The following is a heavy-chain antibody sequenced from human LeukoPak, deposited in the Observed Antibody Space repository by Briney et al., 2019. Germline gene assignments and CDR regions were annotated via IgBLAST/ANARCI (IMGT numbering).Heavy chain of an antibody. Sequence: ASVKVSCKASGYTFTSYYMHWVRQAPGQGLEWMGLINPSGGSTTYAQKFQGRVTMTSDTSTSTVYKELSSLRSDDTAVYYCARASRLRFLEWFDYWGQGTLVTVSS. CDR2: INPSGGST. CDR1: GYTFTSYY. D-gene: IGHD3-3*01. J-gene: IGHJ4*02. V-gene: IGHV1-46*01. CDR3: ARASRLRFLEWFDY.